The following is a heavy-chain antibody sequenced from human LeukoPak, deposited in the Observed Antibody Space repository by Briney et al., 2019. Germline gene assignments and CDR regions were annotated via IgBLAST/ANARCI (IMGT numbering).Heavy chain of an antibody. J-gene: IGHJ3*02. CDR2: MKQDGSEK. D-gene: IGHD3-22*01. V-gene: IGHV3-7*01. CDR3: ARACYYDSSGYCHDAFDI. CDR1: GFTFTTYW. Sequence: GGSLRPSCAASGFTFTTYWLSWVRQAPGKGLEWVANMKQDGSEKYYVDSVEGRFTISRDNAKNSLYLQMNSLRAEDTAVYYCARACYYDSSGYCHDAFDIWGQGTMVTVSS.